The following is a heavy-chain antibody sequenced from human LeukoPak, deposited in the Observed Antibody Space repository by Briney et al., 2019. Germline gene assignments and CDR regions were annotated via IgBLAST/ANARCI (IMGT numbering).Heavy chain of an antibody. CDR3: ARDPLDYYDSSGYARLDY. CDR2: ISSSSSSTI. V-gene: IGHV3-48*01. CDR1: GFTFSSYS. D-gene: IGHD3-22*01. Sequence: GGSLRLSCAASGFTFSSYSMNWVRQAPGKGLEWVSYISSSSSSTIYYADSVKGRFTISRDNAKYSLYLQMNSLRAENTAVYYCARDPLDYYDSSGYARLDYWGQGTLVTVSS. J-gene: IGHJ4*02.